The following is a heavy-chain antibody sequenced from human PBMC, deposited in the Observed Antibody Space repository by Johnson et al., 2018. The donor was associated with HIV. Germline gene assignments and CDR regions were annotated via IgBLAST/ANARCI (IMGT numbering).Heavy chain of an antibody. CDR1: GFTFSSYD. J-gene: IGHJ3*02. CDR3: ARDSRYNNYGGGSVGAFDI. CDR2: IGTAGDT. D-gene: IGHD4-11*01. V-gene: IGHV3-13*01. Sequence: VQLVESGGGLVQPGGSLRLSCAASGFTFSSYDMHWVRQATGKGLEWVSAIGTAGDTYYPGSVKGRFTISRENAKNSLYLQMNSLRTEDTAVYYCARDSRYNNYGGGSVGAFDIWGQGTTVTVSS.